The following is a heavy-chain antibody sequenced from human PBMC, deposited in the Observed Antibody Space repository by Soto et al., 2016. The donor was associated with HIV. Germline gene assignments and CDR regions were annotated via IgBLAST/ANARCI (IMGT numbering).Heavy chain of an antibody. V-gene: IGHV3-21*01. J-gene: IGHJ4*02. CDR2: ISSSGSYI. D-gene: IGHD1-1*01. CDR1: GFIFSSYS. CDR3: VRFGMYHWNAKGGYFFDY. Sequence: EVQLVESGGGLVKPGGSLRLSCAASGFIFSSYSMNWVRQAPGKGLEWVSCISSSGSYIYYADSVKGRFTISRDNSKNSLYLQMNSLRAEDTAVYYCVRFGMYHWNAKGGYFFDYWGQGTLVTVSS.